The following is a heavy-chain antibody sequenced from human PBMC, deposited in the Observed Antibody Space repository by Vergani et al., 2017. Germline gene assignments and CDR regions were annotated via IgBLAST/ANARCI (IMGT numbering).Heavy chain of an antibody. CDR3: ARGDYGILTGYGY. J-gene: IGHJ4*02. CDR1: GYTFSNYY. Sequence: QVQLVQSGAEVKKSGASVKVSCKTSGYTFSNYYMHWVRQAPGQGLEWMGIINPSGGHTNYAQKFQGRVTMTRDTSTSTVYMELSSLRSEDTAIYYCARGDYGILTGYGYWGQGTLVTVSA. CDR2: INPSGGHT. D-gene: IGHD3-9*01. V-gene: IGHV1-46*03.